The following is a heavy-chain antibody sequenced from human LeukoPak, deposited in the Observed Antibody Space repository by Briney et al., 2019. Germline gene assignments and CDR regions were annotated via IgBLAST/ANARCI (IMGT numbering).Heavy chain of an antibody. CDR2: ISCSRSYI. Sequence: GGSLRLSCAASGFTFSSHSMNGVRQAPGKGLGWVSSISCSRSYIYYADSVRGRFTIYRDSPKNSLYLQINSLRAEHAAVYYCARDRHGGTTVTGDCSYYYYMDVWGKGTPVTVSS. J-gene: IGHJ6*03. D-gene: IGHD4-17*01. CDR1: GFTFSSHS. CDR3: ARDRHGGTTVTGDCSYYYYMDV. V-gene: IGHV3-21*01.